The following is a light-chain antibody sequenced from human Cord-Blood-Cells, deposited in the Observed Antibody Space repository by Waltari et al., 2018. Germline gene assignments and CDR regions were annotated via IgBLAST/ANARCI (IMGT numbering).Light chain of an antibody. CDR3: QSYDSSLSGV. J-gene: IGLJ1*01. CDR1: SATIGAGYD. Sequence: QSVLTPPPSVSGAPGQRVTISCTGSSATIGAGYDLHWYQQLPGTAPKLLIYGNSNRPSGVPDRFSGSKSGTSASLAITGLQAEDEADYYCQSYDSSLSGVFGTGTKVTVL. V-gene: IGLV1-40*01. CDR2: GNS.